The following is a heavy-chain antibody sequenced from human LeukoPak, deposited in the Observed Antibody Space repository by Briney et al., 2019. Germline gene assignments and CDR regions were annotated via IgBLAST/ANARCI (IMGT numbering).Heavy chain of an antibody. CDR3: AGPREGSSWLVFDY. D-gene: IGHD6-13*01. J-gene: IGHJ4*02. Sequence: ASAKVSCKASGGTFSSYAISWVRQAPGQGLEWMGGIIPIFGTANYAQKFQGRVTITADESTSTAYMELSSLRSEDTAVYYCAGPREGSSWLVFDYWGQGTLVTVSS. CDR2: IIPIFGTA. CDR1: GGTFSSYA. V-gene: IGHV1-69*13.